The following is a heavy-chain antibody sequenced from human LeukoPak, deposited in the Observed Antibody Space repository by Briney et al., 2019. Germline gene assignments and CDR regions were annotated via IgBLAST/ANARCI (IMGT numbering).Heavy chain of an antibody. CDR2: ISSSGSTI. D-gene: IGHD3-3*01. V-gene: IGHV3-11*04. Sequence: GGSLRLSCAASGFTFSDYYMSWIRQAPGKGLEWVSYISSSGSTIYYADSVKGRFTISRDNAKNSLYLQMNSLRAEDTAVYYCASGWSGYHNYYYYMDVWGKGTTVTVSS. J-gene: IGHJ6*03. CDR1: GFTFSDYY. CDR3: ASGWSGYHNYYYYMDV.